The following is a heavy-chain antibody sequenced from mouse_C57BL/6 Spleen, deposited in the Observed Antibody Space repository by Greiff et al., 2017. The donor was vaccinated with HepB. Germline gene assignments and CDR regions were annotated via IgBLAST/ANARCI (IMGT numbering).Heavy chain of an antibody. CDR1: GYSITSGYY. V-gene: IGHV3-6*01. Sequence: EVQLQESGPGLVKPSQSLSLTCSVTGYSITSGYYWNWIRQFPGNKLEWMGYISYDGSNNYNPSLKNRISITRDTSKNQFFLKLNSVTTEDTATYYCATLYYGSTYFDYWGQGTTLTVSS. CDR3: ATLYYGSTYFDY. D-gene: IGHD1-1*01. J-gene: IGHJ2*01. CDR2: ISYDGSN.